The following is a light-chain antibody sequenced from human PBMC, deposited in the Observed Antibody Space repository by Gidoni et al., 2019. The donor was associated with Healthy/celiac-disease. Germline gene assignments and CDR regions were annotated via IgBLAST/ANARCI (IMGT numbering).Light chain of an antibody. CDR1: QSVSSY. CDR3: QQRSNWPPIT. V-gene: IGKV3-11*01. Sequence: EIGLTQPPATLSLSPGERATLSCRASQSVSSYLAWYQQKPGQAPRLLIYDASNRATGIPARFSGSGSGTDFTLTISSLEPEDFAVYYCQQRSNWPPITFGQGTRLEIK. J-gene: IGKJ5*01. CDR2: DAS.